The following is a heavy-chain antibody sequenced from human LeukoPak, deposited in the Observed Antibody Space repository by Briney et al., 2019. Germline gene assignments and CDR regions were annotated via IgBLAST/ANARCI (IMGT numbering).Heavy chain of an antibody. CDR1: GGSISSSSYY. V-gene: IGHV4-39*07. Sequence: SETLSLTCTVSGGSISSSSYYWSWIRQPPGKGLEWIGEINHSGSTNYNPSLKSRVTISVDTSKNQFSLKLSSVTAADTAVYYCARVGAGSNYYYYGMDVWGQGTTVTVSS. D-gene: IGHD3-3*01. J-gene: IGHJ6*02. CDR3: ARVGAGSNYYYYGMDV. CDR2: INHSGST.